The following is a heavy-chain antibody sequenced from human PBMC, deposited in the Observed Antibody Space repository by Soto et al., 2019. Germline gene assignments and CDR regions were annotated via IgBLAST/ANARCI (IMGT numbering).Heavy chain of an antibody. CDR2: ISGSGGST. D-gene: IGHD6-6*01. V-gene: IGHV3-23*01. Sequence: PGGSLRLSCAASGFTFSSYAMSWVRQAPGKGLEWVSAISGSGGSTYYADSMKGRFTISRDNSKNTLYLKMNSLRAEDTAVYYCAKGFGSSPEAPVDYWGQGTLVTVSS. CDR1: GFTFSSYA. J-gene: IGHJ4*02. CDR3: AKGFGSSPEAPVDY.